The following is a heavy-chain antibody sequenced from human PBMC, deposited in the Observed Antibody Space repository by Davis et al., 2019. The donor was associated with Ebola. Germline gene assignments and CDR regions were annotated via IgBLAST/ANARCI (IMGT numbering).Heavy chain of an antibody. V-gene: IGHV1-3*01. J-gene: IGHJ4*02. CDR1: GYTFTSYF. D-gene: IGHD3-10*01. CDR3: ARGNKYGHDY. Sequence: ASVKVSCKASGYTFTSYFMHWVRQAPGQGLEWMGWINAGNGNTKYSQKFQGRVTITRDTSASTASMELSSLRSDDTAVYYCARGNKYGHDYWGQGTLVTVSS. CDR2: INAGNGNT.